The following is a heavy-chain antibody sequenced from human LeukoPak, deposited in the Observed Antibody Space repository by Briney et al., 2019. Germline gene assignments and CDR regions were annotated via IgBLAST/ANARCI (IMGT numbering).Heavy chain of an antibody. J-gene: IGHJ3*02. Sequence: PGGSLRLSCAASGFILSTYEMNWVRQAPGKGLEWLSYISYNGRSIYYADSVKGRFTISRDNAKNSLYLQMNSLRAEDTAVYYCAVGITMTSGVGYDIWGQGTMVTVSS. CDR3: AVGITMTSGVGYDI. CDR1: GFILSTYE. V-gene: IGHV3-48*03. D-gene: IGHD3-22*01. CDR2: ISYNGRSI.